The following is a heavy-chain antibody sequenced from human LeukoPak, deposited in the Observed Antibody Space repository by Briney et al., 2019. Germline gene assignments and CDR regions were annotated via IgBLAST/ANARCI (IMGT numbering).Heavy chain of an antibody. CDR1: GFSFSSYD. D-gene: IGHD3-3*01. CDR2: LSTAGDP. V-gene: IGHV3-13*05. Sequence: GGSLRLSCAASGFSFSSYDMHWVRQATGKGLEWVSALSTAGDPFYAVSVKGRFTTSRENAKNSIHLQMNSLRAEDTAVYYCAGVIWRDMTFYIWGQGTVVTVSS. CDR3: AGVIWRDMTFYI. J-gene: IGHJ3*02.